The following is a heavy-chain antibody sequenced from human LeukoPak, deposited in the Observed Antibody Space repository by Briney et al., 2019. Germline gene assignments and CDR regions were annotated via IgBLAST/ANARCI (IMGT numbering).Heavy chain of an antibody. D-gene: IGHD3-22*01. V-gene: IGHV3-20*04. CDR1: GFTFDDYG. Sequence: PGGSLRLSCAASGFTFDDYGMSWVRQAPGKGLEWVSGINWNGGSTGYADSVKGRFTISRDNAKNSLYLQMNSLRAEDTALYYCARLDYYDSSGYYYYWGQGTLVTVSS. J-gene: IGHJ4*02. CDR2: INWNGGST. CDR3: ARLDYYDSSGYYYY.